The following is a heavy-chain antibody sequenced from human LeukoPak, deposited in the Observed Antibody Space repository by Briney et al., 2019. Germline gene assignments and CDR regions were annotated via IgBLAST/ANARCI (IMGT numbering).Heavy chain of an antibody. D-gene: IGHD3-3*01. V-gene: IGHV3-30-3*01. Sequence: GRSLRLSCAASGFTVSSYAMHWVRQAPGKGLEWVAVVSYDGSNKYYADSVKGRFTISRDNSKNTLYLQMNSLRAEDTAVYYCARDPAYYDFWSGYYTTGDHFDYWGQGTLVTVSS. CDR3: ARDPAYYDFWSGYYTTGDHFDY. J-gene: IGHJ4*02. CDR2: VSYDGSNK. CDR1: GFTVSSYA.